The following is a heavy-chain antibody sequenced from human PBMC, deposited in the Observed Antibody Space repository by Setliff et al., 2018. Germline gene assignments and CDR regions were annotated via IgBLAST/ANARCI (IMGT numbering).Heavy chain of an antibody. D-gene: IGHD2-15*01. CDR1: GGSISSYY. Sequence: PSETLSLTCTVSGGSISSYYWSWIRQPAGKGLEWIGHIYIGGSANYNPSLKSRVTMSIDTSKNQFSLKLNSVTAADRAVFYCARIRLCGGRVICPPGRYVDVWGKGTTVTVSS. CDR3: ARIRLCGGRVICPPGRYVDV. V-gene: IGHV4-4*07. J-gene: IGHJ6*03. CDR2: IYIGGSA.